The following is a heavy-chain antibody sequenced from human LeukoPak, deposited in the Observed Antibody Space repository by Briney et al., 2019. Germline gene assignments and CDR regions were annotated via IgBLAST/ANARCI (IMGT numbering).Heavy chain of an antibody. D-gene: IGHD3-3*01. CDR2: ISGSGGTT. CDR3: AKGFDFWSGYYFYY. CDR1: GFTLRNYA. J-gene: IGHJ4*02. V-gene: IGHV3-23*01. Sequence: SGGSLRLSCAASGFTLRNYAMSWVRQAPGKGLEWVSTISGSGGTTYYADSVKGRFTISRDNSKNTLYLQMNSLRAEDTAVYYCAKGFDFWSGYYFYYWGQGTLVTVSS.